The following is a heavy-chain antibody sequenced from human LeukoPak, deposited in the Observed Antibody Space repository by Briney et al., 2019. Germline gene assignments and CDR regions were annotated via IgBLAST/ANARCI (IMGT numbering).Heavy chain of an antibody. CDR3: ARDYLEYGDYGHGT. CDR2: IIPIVGTA. Sequence: GASVKVSCKASGGTFTSYAISWVRQAPGQGLEWMGGIIPIVGTANYAQKFQGRVTITADKSTSTAYMELSSLRFEDTAVYYCARDYLEYGDYGHGTWGQGTLVTVSS. D-gene: IGHD4-17*01. CDR1: GGTFTSYA. J-gene: IGHJ5*02. V-gene: IGHV1-69*06.